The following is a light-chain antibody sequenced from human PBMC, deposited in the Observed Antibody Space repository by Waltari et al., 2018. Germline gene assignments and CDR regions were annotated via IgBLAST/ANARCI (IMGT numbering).Light chain of an antibody. J-gene: IGLJ3*02. V-gene: IGLV2-14*03. CDR3: CSFTSSSTWV. CDR1: ATDVGGYNY. Sequence: QSALTQPASVSGSPGQSITISCTGTATDVGGYNYVSWYQQHPGKAPKLIIFDVSSRPSGISNRFSGSKFGNTASLTISGVQPEDEADYYCCSFTSSSTWVFGGGTNLTVL. CDR2: DVS.